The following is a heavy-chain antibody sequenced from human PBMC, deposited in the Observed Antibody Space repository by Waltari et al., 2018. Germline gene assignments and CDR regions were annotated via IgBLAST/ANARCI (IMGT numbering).Heavy chain of an antibody. D-gene: IGHD3-3*01. CDR1: GGSFSGYY. V-gene: IGHV4-34*01. J-gene: IGHJ6*02. Sequence: QVQLQQWGAGLLKPSETLSLTCAVYGGSFSGYYWSWIRQPPGKGLEWIGEIKHSGSTNYNPSLKSRVTISVDTSKNQFSLKLSSVTAADTAVYYCARAATYYDFWSGYYRGHNGMDVWGQGTTVTVSS. CDR2: IKHSGST. CDR3: ARAATYYDFWSGYYRGHNGMDV.